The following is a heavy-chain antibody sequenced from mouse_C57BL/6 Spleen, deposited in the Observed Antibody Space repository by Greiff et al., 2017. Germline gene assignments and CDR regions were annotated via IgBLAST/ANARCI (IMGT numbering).Heavy chain of an antibody. Sequence: VQLQQSGAELVRPGTSVKVSCKASGYAFTNYLIEWVKQRPGQGLAWIGVINPGSGGTNYNEKFKGKATLTADKSSSPAYMQLTTLTSEDSAVYVCAREGTSWVLFDYWGQGTTLTVSS. V-gene: IGHV1-54*01. J-gene: IGHJ2*01. CDR3: AREGTSWVLFDY. D-gene: IGHD4-1*01. CDR2: INPGSGGT. CDR1: GYAFTNYL.